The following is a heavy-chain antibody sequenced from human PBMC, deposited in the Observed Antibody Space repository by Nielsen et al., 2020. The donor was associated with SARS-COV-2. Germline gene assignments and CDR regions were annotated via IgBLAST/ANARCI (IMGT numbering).Heavy chain of an antibody. J-gene: IGHJ6*02. Sequence: ASVKVSCKASGFLFTGYYIHWVRQAPGQGLEWMGWINPNSGGTNYAQKFQGWVTMTRDTSISTAYMELSRLRSDDTAVYYCAREGDCSSTSCYGTWVYYYGMDVWGQGTTVTISS. CDR3: AREGDCSSTSCYGTWVYYYGMDV. CDR1: GFLFTGYY. CDR2: INPNSGGT. V-gene: IGHV1-2*04. D-gene: IGHD2-2*01.